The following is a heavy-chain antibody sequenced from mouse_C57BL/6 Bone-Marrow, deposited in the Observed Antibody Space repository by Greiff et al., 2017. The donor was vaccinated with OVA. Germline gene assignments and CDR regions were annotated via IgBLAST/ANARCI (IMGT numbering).Heavy chain of an antibody. V-gene: IGHV1-81*01. Sequence: QVQLQQSGAELARPGASVKLSCKASGYTFTSYGISWVKQRTGQGLEWIGEIYPRSGNTYYNEKFKGKATLTADKSSSTAYMELRSLTSEDSAVSVCARAYYSNPYAMDYWGQGTSVTVSS. CDR1: GYTFTSYG. CDR3: ARAYYSNPYAMDY. D-gene: IGHD2-5*01. J-gene: IGHJ4*01. CDR2: IYPRSGNT.